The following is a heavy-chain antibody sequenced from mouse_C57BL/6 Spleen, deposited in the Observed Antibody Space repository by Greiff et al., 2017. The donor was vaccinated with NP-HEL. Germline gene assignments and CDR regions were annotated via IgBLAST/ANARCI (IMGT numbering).Heavy chain of an antibody. J-gene: IGHJ3*01. CDR3: AREDYYGSFWFAY. D-gene: IGHD1-1*01. CDR2: IDPSDSET. V-gene: IGHV1-52*01. Sequence: VQLQQPGAELVRPGSSVKLSCKASGYTFTSYWMHWVKQRPIQGLEWIGNIDPSDSETHYNQKFKDKATLTVDKSSSTAYMQLSSLTSEDSAVYYCAREDYYGSFWFAYWGQGTLVTVSA. CDR1: GYTFTSYW.